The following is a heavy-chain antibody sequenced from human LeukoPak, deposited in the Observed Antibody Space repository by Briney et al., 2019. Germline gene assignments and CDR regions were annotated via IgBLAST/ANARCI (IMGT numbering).Heavy chain of an antibody. Sequence: GGSLRLSCAASGFTFSSYSMNWVRQAPGKGLEWVSSISSSSSYIYYADSVKGRFTISRDNAKNSLYLQMNSLRAEDTAVYYCARDHTLRYSSGWSEIMGLDYWGQGTLVTVSS. D-gene: IGHD6-19*01. CDR3: ARDHTLRYSSGWSEIMGLDY. V-gene: IGHV3-21*01. CDR1: GFTFSSYS. CDR2: ISSSSSYI. J-gene: IGHJ4*02.